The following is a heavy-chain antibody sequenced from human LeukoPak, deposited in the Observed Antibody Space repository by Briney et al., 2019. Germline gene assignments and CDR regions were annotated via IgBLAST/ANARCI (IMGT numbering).Heavy chain of an antibody. D-gene: IGHD1-7*01. CDR1: GYTFTSYD. Sequence: ASVKVSCKASGYTFTSYDINWVRQATGQGLEWVGWMNPNSGNTGYAQKFQGRVTITRNTSISTAYMELSSLRSEDTAVYYCARDFNWNYGWGFFDYWGQGTLVTVSS. CDR3: ARDFNWNYGWGFFDY. V-gene: IGHV1-8*01. CDR2: MNPNSGNT. J-gene: IGHJ4*02.